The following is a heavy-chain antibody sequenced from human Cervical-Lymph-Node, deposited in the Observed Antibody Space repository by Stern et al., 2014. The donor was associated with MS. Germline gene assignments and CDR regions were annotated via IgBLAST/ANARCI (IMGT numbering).Heavy chain of an antibody. Sequence: QVQLVQSGGGVVQPGRSLRLSWAVSGFTFSAYGMHWVRQAPGKGLECVSVIWHDGSRKYYADSVKGRFTISRDNSKNTLYLQLNSLRAEDTAVFYCARGLNYFDYWGRGTLVTVSS. CDR2: IWHDGSRK. V-gene: IGHV3-33*01. CDR3: ARGLNYFDY. CDR1: GFTFSAYG. J-gene: IGHJ4*02.